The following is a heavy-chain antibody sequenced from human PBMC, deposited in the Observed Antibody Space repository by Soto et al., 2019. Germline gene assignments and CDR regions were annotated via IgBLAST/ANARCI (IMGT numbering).Heavy chain of an antibody. CDR3: AKDYALSSRSYYYGMDA. CDR1: GFTFSNYA. CDR2: ISGSGVST. J-gene: IGHJ6*02. V-gene: IGHV3-23*01. Sequence: GGSLRLSCAASGFTFSNYAMSWVRQAPGKGLEWVSLISGSGVSTYYADSVKGRFTISRDNAKNTLFLQMNSLRADDTAVYYCAKDYALSSRSYYYGMDAWGQGTTVTV. D-gene: IGHD2-2*01.